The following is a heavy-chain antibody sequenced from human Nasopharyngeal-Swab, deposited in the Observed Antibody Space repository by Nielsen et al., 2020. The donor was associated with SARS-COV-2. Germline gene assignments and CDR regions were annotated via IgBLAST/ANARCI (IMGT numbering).Heavy chain of an antibody. V-gene: IGHV4-34*01. CDR2: INHSGST. Sequence: WSRQSPGKGLEWIGEINHSGSTNYNPSLKSRVTISVDTSKNQFSLKLSSVTAADTAVYYCARAVSSGSYSHGFDYWGQGTLVTVSS. CDR3: ARAVSSGSYSHGFDY. D-gene: IGHD3-10*01. J-gene: IGHJ4*02.